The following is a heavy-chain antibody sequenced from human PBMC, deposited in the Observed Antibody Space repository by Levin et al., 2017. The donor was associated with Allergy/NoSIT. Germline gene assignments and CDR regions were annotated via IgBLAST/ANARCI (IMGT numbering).Heavy chain of an antibody. CDR2: ISYDGSNK. Sequence: PGGSLRLSCAASGFTFSSYAMHWVRQAPGKGLEWVAVISYDGSNKYYADSVKGRFTISRDNSKNTLYLQMNSLRAEDTAVYYCAPYSNYDYWGQGTLVTVSS. D-gene: IGHD4-11*01. CDR1: GFTFSSYA. CDR3: APYSNYDY. J-gene: IGHJ4*02. V-gene: IGHV3-30*04.